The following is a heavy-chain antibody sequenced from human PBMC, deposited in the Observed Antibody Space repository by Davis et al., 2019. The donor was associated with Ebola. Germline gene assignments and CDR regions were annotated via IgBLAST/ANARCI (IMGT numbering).Heavy chain of an antibody. CDR1: GYTFTGYY. J-gene: IGHJ5*02. CDR2: INPNSGGT. D-gene: IGHD1-26*01. V-gene: IGHV1-2*02. Sequence: ASVKVSCKASGYTFTGYYMHWVRQAPGQGLEWMGWINPNSGGTNYAQKLQGRVTMTTDTSRSTAYMELRSLRSDDTAVYYCAREAGATTRIYGSWGQGTLVTVSS. CDR3: AREAGATTRIYGS.